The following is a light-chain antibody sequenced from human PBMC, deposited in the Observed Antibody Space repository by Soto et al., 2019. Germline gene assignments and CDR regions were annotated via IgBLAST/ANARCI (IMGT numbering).Light chain of an antibody. J-gene: IGKJ4*01. CDR1: QDISNY. Sequence: DIQMTQSPSSLSASVGDRVTITCQASQDISNYLNWYQQKPGKAPKLLIYDASNLETGVPSRFSGTGSGTDFTFTISSLQPEDIATYYCQQYDNLHLAFGGRTKVDI. CDR2: DAS. V-gene: IGKV1-33*01. CDR3: QQYDNLHLA.